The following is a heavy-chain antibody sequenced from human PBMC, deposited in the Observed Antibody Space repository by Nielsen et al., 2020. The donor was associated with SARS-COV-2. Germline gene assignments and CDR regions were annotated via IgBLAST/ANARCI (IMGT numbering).Heavy chain of an antibody. Sequence: GESLKISCVASGFTFSSYAMHWVRQAPGKGLEWVAVISYDGSNKYYADSVKGRFTISRDNSKNTLYLQMNSLRAEDTAVYYCARDNGGGEDIVVVPAARYYYYYYYGMDVWGQGTTVTVSS. CDR3: ARDNGGGEDIVVVPAARYYYYYYYGMDV. J-gene: IGHJ6*02. CDR2: ISYDGSNK. CDR1: GFTFSSYA. D-gene: IGHD2-2*01. V-gene: IGHV3-30-3*01.